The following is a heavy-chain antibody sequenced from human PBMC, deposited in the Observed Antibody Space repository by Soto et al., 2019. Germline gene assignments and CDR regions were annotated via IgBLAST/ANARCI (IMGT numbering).Heavy chain of an antibody. V-gene: IGHV1-8*02. D-gene: IGHD3-16*02. J-gene: IGHJ3*02. Sequence: ASVKVSCKASGGTFSSYAISWARQATGQGLEWMGWMNPNSGNTGYAQKFQGRVTMTRNTSISTAYMELSSLRSEDTAVYYCASYRSWGSYRYGDAFDIWGQGTMVTVSS. CDR2: MNPNSGNT. CDR3: ASYRSWGSYRYGDAFDI. CDR1: GGTFSSYA.